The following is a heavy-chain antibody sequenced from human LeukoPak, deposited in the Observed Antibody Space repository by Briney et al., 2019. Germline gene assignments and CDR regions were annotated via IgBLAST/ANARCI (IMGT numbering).Heavy chain of an antibody. CDR1: GFTFSSYA. V-gene: IGHV3-23*01. D-gene: IGHD2-2*01. CDR3: ARGGYFYCSSTSCYYFDY. CDR2: ISGSGGST. Sequence: GGSLRLSCAASGFTFSSYAMSWVRQAPGKGLEWVSAISGSGGSTYYADSVKGRFTISRDNAKNSLYLQMNSLRAEDTAVYYCARGGYFYCSSTSCYYFDYWGQGTLVTVSS. J-gene: IGHJ4*02.